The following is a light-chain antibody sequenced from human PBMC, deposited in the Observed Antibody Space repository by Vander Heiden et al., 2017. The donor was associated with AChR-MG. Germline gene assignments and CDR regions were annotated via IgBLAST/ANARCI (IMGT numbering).Light chain of an antibody. CDR2: DAS. CDR3: QQDDNLPFT. CDR1: QDINNY. V-gene: IGKV1-33*01. J-gene: IGKJ3*01. Sequence: DIQMTQSPSSLSASVGDRVTITCQASQDINNYLNWFQQKPGKAPKLLIYDASNLETGVPSRFSGSGSGTEFSFTISSLQPEDIATYYCQQDDNLPFTFGHGTKVDLK.